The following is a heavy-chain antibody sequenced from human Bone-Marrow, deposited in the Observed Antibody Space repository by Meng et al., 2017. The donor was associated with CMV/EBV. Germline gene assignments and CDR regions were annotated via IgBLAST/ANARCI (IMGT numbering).Heavy chain of an antibody. J-gene: IGHJ4*02. D-gene: IGHD1-26*01. CDR3: ARGRVGSFGY. CDR1: GFTFSSYW. CDR2: INSDGSST. Sequence: GESLKISCAASGFTFSSYWMHWVRQAPGKGLVWVSRINSDGSSTSYADSVKGRFTISRDNAKNTLYLQMNSLRAEDTAVYYCARGRVGSFGYWGQGTLVTVSS. V-gene: IGHV3-74*01.